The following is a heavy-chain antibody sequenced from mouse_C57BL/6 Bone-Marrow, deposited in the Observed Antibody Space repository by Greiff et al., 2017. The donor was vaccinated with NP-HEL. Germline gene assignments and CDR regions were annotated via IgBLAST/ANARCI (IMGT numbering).Heavy chain of an antibody. CDR3: ARGATVVATVDY. CDR2: INPSNGGT. V-gene: IGHV1-53*01. CDR1: GYTFTSYW. Sequence: QVHVKQPGTELVKPGASVKLSCKASGYTFTSYWMHWVKQRPGQGLEWIGNINPSNGGTNYNEKFKSKATLTVDKSSSTAYMQLSSLTSEDSAVYYCARGATVVATVDYWGQGTTLTVSS. D-gene: IGHD1-1*01. J-gene: IGHJ2*01.